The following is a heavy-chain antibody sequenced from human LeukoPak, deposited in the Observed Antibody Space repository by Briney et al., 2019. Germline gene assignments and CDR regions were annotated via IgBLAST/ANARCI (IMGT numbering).Heavy chain of an antibody. CDR3: ARDKEEGYANFDP. CDR1: GGSFSGFY. Sequence: SETLSLTCAVYGGSFSGFYWNWIRQPPGKGLEWIGEINHSGSTNYNPSLKSRVTISVDTSKNQFSLKLSSVTAADTAVYYCARDKEEGYANFDPWGQGILVTVSS. V-gene: IGHV4-34*01. D-gene: IGHD5-12*01. J-gene: IGHJ5*02. CDR2: INHSGST.